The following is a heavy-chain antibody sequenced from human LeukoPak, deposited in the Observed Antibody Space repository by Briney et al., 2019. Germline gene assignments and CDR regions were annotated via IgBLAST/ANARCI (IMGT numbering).Heavy chain of an antibody. J-gene: IGHJ4*02. CDR3: ARLRGYSYGLAY. Sequence: GGSLRLSCAASGISFSDHYMSWIRQAPGKGLEWVSYISSSRSFTNYADSVKGRFTISRDTAKNSLYLQMNSLRAEDTAVYYCARLRGYSYGLAYWGQGILVTVSS. D-gene: IGHD5-18*01. CDR1: GISFSDHY. CDR2: ISSSRSFT. V-gene: IGHV3-11*03.